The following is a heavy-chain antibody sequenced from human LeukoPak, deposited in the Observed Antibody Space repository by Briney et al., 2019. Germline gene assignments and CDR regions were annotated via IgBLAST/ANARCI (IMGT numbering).Heavy chain of an antibody. Sequence: PSETLSLTCTVSGDSLSDYYWSWIRQPPGKGLEWIGYIYYSGSTNYSPSLKSRVTISVDSSKNQFSLKLSSMTAADTAVYYCARQRVGSGWSTGHDSWGQGTLVTVSS. CDR1: GDSLSDYY. CDR3: ARQRVGSGWSTGHDS. CDR2: IYYSGST. J-gene: IGHJ4*02. D-gene: IGHD6-19*01. V-gene: IGHV4-59*08.